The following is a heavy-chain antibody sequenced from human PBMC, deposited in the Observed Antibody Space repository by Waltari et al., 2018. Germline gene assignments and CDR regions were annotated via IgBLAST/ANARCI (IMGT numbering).Heavy chain of an antibody. CDR2: ISSSGSTI. J-gene: IGHJ6*04. V-gene: IGHV3-11*01. CDR3: AKDPTGGLDV. D-gene: IGHD3-10*01. Sequence: QVQLQQWGAGLLKPSETLSLTCAVYGGSFSGYYWSWIRQPPGKGLEWVSYISSSGSTIYYADSVKGRFTISRDNAKNSLYLQMNSLRAEDTALYYCAKDPTGGLDVWGKGTTVTVSS. CDR1: GGSFSGYY.